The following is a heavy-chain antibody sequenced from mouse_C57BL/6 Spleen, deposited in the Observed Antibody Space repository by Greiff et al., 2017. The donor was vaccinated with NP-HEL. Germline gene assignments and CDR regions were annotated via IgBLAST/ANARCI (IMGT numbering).Heavy chain of an antibody. J-gene: IGHJ2*01. CDR1: GYTFTSYW. Sequence: QVQLQQSGAELVRPGSSVKLSCKASGYTFTSYWMDWVKQRPGQGLEWIGNIYPSDSETHYNQKFKDKATLTVDKSSSTAYMQLSSLTSEDSAVYYCARDTTVVAPFSYWGQGTTLTVSS. CDR2: IYPSDSET. V-gene: IGHV1-61*01. D-gene: IGHD1-1*01. CDR3: ARDTTVVAPFSY.